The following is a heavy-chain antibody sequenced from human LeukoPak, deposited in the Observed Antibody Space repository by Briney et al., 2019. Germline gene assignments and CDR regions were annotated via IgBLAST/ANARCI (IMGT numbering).Heavy chain of an antibody. D-gene: IGHD3-22*01. CDR1: GFSLSTSGVG. V-gene: IGHV2-5*02. CDR2: IYWDDDK. CDR3: AHKPYYYDSSGYYYVVFDY. J-gene: IGHJ4*02. Sequence: SGPTLLKPTQTLTLTCTFSGFSLSTSGVGGGWIRQPPGKALEWLALIYWDDDKRYSPSLKSRVTITKDTSKNHVVLTMTNMDPVDTATYYCAHKPYYYDSSGYYYVVFDYWGQGTLVTVSS.